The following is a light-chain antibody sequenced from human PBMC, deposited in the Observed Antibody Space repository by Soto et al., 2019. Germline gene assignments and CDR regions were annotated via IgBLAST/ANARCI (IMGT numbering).Light chain of an antibody. CDR2: GAS. V-gene: IGKV3-20*01. CDR1: QAVSSSL. Sequence: EIVLTQSPGTVSMSPGERATLSCRASQAVSSSLLAWYQHKPGQAPRLVIYGASSRATGIPDRFSGSGSGTDFTLTISRLEPEDFAVYYCQQGGASLWTFSQGTKVEIK. CDR3: QQGGASLWT. J-gene: IGKJ1*01.